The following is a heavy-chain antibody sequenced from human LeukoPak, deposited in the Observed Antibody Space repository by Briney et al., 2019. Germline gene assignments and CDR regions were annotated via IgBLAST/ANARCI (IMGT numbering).Heavy chain of an antibody. CDR2: ISSSGSTI. CDR1: GFTLSDYY. J-gene: IGHJ4*02. V-gene: IGHV3-11*04. CDR3: ARIRYCTNGVCYREYYFDY. D-gene: IGHD2-8*01. Sequence: GGSLRLSCAASGFTLSDYYMSWIRQAPGKGLEWVSYISSSGSTIYYADSVKGRFTISRDNAKNSLYLQMNSLRAEDTALYYCARIRYCTNGVCYREYYFDYWGQGTLVTVSS.